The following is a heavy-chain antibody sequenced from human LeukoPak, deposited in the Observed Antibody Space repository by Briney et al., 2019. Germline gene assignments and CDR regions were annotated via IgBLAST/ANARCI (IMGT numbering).Heavy chain of an antibody. CDR2: IYTSGST. CDR1: GGSISSYY. V-gene: IGHV4-4*07. Sequence: PSETLSLTCTVSGGSISSYYWSWIRQPAGKGLEWIGRIYTSGSTNYNPSLKSRVTMSVDTSKNQFSLKLTSVTAADTAVYYCARGPYDSSGYPQPIDYYFGYWGQGTLATVSS. CDR3: ARGPYDSSGYPQPIDYYFGY. D-gene: IGHD3-22*01. J-gene: IGHJ4*02.